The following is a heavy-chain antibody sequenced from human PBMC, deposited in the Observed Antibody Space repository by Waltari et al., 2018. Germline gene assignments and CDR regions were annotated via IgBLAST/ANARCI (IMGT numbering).Heavy chain of an antibody. D-gene: IGHD6-13*01. CDR3: AREYSRICFHALDG. V-gene: IGHV3-33*01. CDR1: GFTLGNYG. J-gene: IGHJ6*02. Sequence: QVHVVESGGGVVQPGGSLRLSCAASGFTLGNYGMHWVRQAPGQGLEWVAVIHYDGSIKKYADSVKGRFTISRENSKNTLYLEMKSLRAEDTAVYYCAREYSRICFHALDGWGQGTAVTVSS. CDR2: IHYDGSIK.